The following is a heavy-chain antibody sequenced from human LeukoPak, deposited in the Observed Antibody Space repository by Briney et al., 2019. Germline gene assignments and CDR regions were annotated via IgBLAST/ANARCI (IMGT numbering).Heavy chain of an antibody. CDR1: GYTFTSYY. D-gene: IGHD3-10*01. Sequence: ASVKVSCKASGYTFTSYYMHWVRQAPGQGLEWMGIINPSGGSTSYAQKFQGRVTMTRDTSTSTVYMELSSLRSEDTAVYYCARDRYYGSGSYYIAEKYFDNWGQGTLVTVSS. CDR2: INPSGGST. CDR3: ARDRYYGSGSYYIAEKYFDN. V-gene: IGHV1-46*01. J-gene: IGHJ4*02.